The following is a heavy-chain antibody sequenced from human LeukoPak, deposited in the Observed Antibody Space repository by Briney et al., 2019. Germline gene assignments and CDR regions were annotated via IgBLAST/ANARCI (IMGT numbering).Heavy chain of an antibody. D-gene: IGHD2-2*01. CDR1: GFTFSRYA. CDR2: ISGSGGST. V-gene: IGHV3-23*01. Sequence: GRSLRLSCAASGFTFSRYAMSWVRQAPGKGREWVSAISGSGGSTSYADSVKGRFTISRDNSKNTLYLQMNSLRAEDTAVYYCAKDHCSSTSCYYYYYYMDVWGKGTTVTVSS. J-gene: IGHJ6*03. CDR3: AKDHCSSTSCYYYYYYMDV.